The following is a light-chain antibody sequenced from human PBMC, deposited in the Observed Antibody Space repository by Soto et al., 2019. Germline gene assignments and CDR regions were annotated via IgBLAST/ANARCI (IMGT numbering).Light chain of an antibody. J-gene: IGKJ5*01. V-gene: IGKV3-11*01. Sequence: EIVLTQSPATLSLSPGERATLSCRASQSVSSYLAWYQQKPGQAPRLLIYDASNRATGIPARFSGSESGTDFTLTFSSLEPEDFAVYYCQQRSNWPSTFGQGTRLEIK. CDR3: QQRSNWPST. CDR2: DAS. CDR1: QSVSSY.